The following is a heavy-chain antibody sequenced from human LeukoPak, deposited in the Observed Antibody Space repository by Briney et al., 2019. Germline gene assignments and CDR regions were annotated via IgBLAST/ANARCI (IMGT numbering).Heavy chain of an antibody. CDR3: ARDAVTYYDILTGYYNLNWFDP. Sequence: ASVKVSCKASGYTFTSYGISWVRQAPGQGLEWMGWISAYSGNTNYAQKLQGRVTMTTDTSTSTAYMELRSLRSDDTAVYYCARDAVTYYDILTGYYNLNWFDPWGQGTLVTVSS. CDR2: ISAYSGNT. D-gene: IGHD3-9*01. V-gene: IGHV1-18*01. CDR1: GYTFTSYG. J-gene: IGHJ5*02.